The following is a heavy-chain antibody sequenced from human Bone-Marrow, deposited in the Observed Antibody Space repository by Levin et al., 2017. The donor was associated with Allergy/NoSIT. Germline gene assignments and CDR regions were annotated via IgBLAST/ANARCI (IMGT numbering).Heavy chain of an antibody. D-gene: IGHD5-18*01. V-gene: IGHV3-30*18. CDR2: ISYDGSDK. Sequence: GGSLRLSCAASGFIFSNYGMHWLRQAPGKGLEWVAVISYDGSDKFYADPVKGRFTISRDDSKNTMFLQMNNLRPEDTAVYYCANLVRGGYNYGPEDYWGQGTLVTVSS. J-gene: IGHJ4*02. CDR1: GFIFSNYG. CDR3: ANLVRGGYNYGPEDY.